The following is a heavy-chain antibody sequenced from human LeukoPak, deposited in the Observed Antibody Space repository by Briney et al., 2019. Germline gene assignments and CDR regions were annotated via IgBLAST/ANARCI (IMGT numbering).Heavy chain of an antibody. CDR2: IIPIFGTA. CDR1: GGTFSSYA. D-gene: IGHD6-19*01. CDR3: ASGSSGWEDY. J-gene: IGHJ4*02. Sequence: SVKVSCKASGGTFSSYAISWVRQAPGQGLEWMGGIIPIFGTANYAQKFQGRVTMTEDTSTDTAYMELSSLRSEDTAVYYCASGSSGWEDYWGQGTLVTVSS. V-gene: IGHV1-69*06.